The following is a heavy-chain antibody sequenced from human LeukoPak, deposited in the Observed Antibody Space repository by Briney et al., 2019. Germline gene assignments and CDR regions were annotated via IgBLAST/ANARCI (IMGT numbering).Heavy chain of an antibody. Sequence: SETLSLTCTVSGGSISSYYWSWIRQPPGKGLEWIGYIYYSGSTNYNPSLKSRVTISVDASKNQFPLKLSSVTAADTAVYYCARGGTIFGVVDLDYWGQGTLVTVSS. CDR1: GGSISSYY. CDR2: IYYSGST. J-gene: IGHJ4*02. D-gene: IGHD3-3*01. CDR3: ARGGTIFGVVDLDY. V-gene: IGHV4-59*01.